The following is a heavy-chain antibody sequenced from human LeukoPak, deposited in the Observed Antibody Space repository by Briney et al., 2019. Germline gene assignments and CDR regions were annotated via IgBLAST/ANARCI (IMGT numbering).Heavy chain of an antibody. CDR1: GFTFSSYA. J-gene: IGHJ6*03. V-gene: IGHV3-23*01. D-gene: IGHD5-24*01. CDR2: ISGSGGST. Sequence: GGSLRLSCAASGFTFSSYAMSWVRQAPGKGLEWVSAISGSGGSTYYADSVKGRFTISRDNSKNTLYLQMNSLRAEDTAVYYCAKSKEMATIPPRRYYYYMDVWGKGTTVTVSS. CDR3: AKSKEMATIPPRRYYYYMDV.